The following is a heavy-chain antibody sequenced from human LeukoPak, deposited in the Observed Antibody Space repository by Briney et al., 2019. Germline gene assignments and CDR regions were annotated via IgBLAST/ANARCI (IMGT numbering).Heavy chain of an antibody. Sequence: SETLSLTCTVSGGSISSYYWSWIRQPPGKGLEWIGYIYYSGSTNYNPSLKSRVTISVDTSKNQFSLKLSSVTAADTAVYYCARVTGVRYYDNSGLSFDYWGQGTLVTVSS. CDR3: ARVTGVRYYDNSGLSFDY. J-gene: IGHJ4*02. D-gene: IGHD3-22*01. CDR2: IYYSGST. V-gene: IGHV4-59*01. CDR1: GGSISSYY.